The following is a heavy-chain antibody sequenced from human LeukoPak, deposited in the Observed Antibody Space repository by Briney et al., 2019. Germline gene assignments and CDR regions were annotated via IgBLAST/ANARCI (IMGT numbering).Heavy chain of an antibody. CDR3: AREPTVTTSGY. CDR1: GLSFSSYG. J-gene: IGHJ4*02. Sequence: PGGSLRLSCAASGLSFSSYGMNWVRQAPGKGLEWVSSISSRSSSIYYADSVKGRFTISRDDAKNSLYLQMNSLRTEDTAIYFCAREPTVTTSGYWGQGTLVTVSS. D-gene: IGHD4-17*01. CDR2: ISSRSSSI. V-gene: IGHV3-21*01.